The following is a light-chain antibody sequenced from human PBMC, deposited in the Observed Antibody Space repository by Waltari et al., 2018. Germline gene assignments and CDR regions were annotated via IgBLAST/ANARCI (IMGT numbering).Light chain of an antibody. CDR2: EVS. CDR1: GSGGS. Sequence: QSALTQPPSASGSPGQSVTISCTGTGSGGSVSWYQPLPGKAPKLLIYEVSKRPSGVPDRFSGSKAGNTASLTVSGLQAEDEGDYYCSSDAVSNNFYDFGSGTKVTVL. V-gene: IGLV2-8*01. CDR3: SSDAVSNNFYD. J-gene: IGLJ1*01.